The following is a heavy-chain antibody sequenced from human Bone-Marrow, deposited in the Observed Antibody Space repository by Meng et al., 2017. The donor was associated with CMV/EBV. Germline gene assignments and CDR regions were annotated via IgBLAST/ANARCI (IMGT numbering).Heavy chain of an antibody. CDR2: IIPIFGTA. V-gene: IGHV1-69*05. CDR1: GGTFSSYA. J-gene: IGHJ6*02. CDR3: ARDHQAGTYYYYGMDV. Sequence: SVKVSCKASGGTFSSYAISWVRQPPGQGLEWMGGIIPIFGTANYAQKFQGRVTITTDESTSTAYMELSSLRSEDTAVYYCARDHQAGTYYYYGMDVWGQGTTVTVSS.